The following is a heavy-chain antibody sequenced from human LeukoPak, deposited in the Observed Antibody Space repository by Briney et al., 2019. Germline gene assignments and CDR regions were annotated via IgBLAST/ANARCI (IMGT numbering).Heavy chain of an antibody. D-gene: IGHD4-17*01. CDR3: ARLRSGDYSSFDY. CDR1: GGSISSYY. J-gene: IGHJ4*02. CDR2: IYYSGST. V-gene: IGHV4-59*01. Sequence: PSETLSLTCTVSGGSISSYYWSWIRQPPGKGLEWIGYIYYSGSTNYNPSLKSRVTISVDTSKNQFSLKLSSVTAADTAVYYCARLRSGDYSSFDYWGQGTLVTVSS.